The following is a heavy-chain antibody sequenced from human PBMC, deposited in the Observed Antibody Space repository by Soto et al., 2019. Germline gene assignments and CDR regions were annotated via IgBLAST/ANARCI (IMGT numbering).Heavy chain of an antibody. CDR1: GGTFSSYT. D-gene: IGHD6-13*01. J-gene: IGHJ5*02. CDR2: IIPILGIA. V-gene: IGHV1-69*04. CDR3: ARDSSSWDNNWFDP. Sequence: SVKVSCKASGGTFSSYTISWVRQAPGQGLEWMGRIIPILGIANYAQKFQGRVTITADKSTSTAYMELSSLRSEDTAVYYCARDSSSWDNNWFDPWGQGTLVTVS.